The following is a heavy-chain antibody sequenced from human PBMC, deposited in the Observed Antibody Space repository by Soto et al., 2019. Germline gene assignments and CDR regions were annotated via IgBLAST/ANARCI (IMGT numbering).Heavy chain of an antibody. CDR2: ISYDGSSK. J-gene: IGHJ4*02. CDR1: GFSFTFSSYG. V-gene: IGHV3-30*18. CDR3: AKDLRTYGSGSYQDY. Sequence: QVQLVESGGGVVQPGRSLRLSCAASGFSFTFSSYGMHWVRQAPGKGLEWVAVISYDGSSKYYADSVKGRFTISRDNSKSTLYLQMNSLRAEDTAVYYCAKDLRTYGSGSYQDYWGQGTLVTGSS. D-gene: IGHD3-10*01.